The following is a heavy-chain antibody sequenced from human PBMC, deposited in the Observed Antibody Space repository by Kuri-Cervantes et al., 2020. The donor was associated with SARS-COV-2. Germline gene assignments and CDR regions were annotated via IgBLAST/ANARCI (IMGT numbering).Heavy chain of an antibody. CDR2: FDPEDDER. CDR3: ATEDNGNSPLDY. V-gene: IGHV1-24*01. D-gene: IGHD4-23*01. CDR1: GYTLTELT. Sequence: ASVKVSCKISGYTLTELTMHWARQAPGKGLEWMGAFDPEDDERVYAQNFQGRVTMTEDTSTDTAYMELSSLRSEDTAIYYCATEDNGNSPLDYWGQGTLVTVS. J-gene: IGHJ4*02.